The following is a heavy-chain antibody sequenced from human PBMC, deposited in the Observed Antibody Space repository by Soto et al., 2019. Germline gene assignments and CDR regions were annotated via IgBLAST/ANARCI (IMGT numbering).Heavy chain of an antibody. J-gene: IGHJ3*02. CDR2: IYYSGST. CDR1: GGSISSSSYY. CDR3: ARQIAARATDAFDI. D-gene: IGHD6-13*01. V-gene: IGHV4-39*01. Sequence: SETLSLTCTVSGGSISSSSYYWGWIRQPPGKGLEWIGSIYYSGSTYYNPSLKSRVTISVDTSKNQFSLKLSSVTAADTAVYYCARQIAARATDAFDIWGQGTMVTVSS.